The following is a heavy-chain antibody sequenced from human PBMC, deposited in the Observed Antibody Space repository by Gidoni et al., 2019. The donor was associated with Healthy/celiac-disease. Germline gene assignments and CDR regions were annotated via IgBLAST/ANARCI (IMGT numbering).Heavy chain of an antibody. CDR2: INHSGST. CDR3: AREGVYYDSPKGQKGFDY. Sequence: QVQLQQWGAGLLKPSETLSLTCAVYGGSFSGYYWSWIRQPPGKGLEWIGEINHSGSTNYNPSLKSRVTISVDTSKNQFSLKLSSVTAADTAVYYCAREGVYYDSPKGQKGFDYWGQGTLVTVSS. D-gene: IGHD3-22*01. V-gene: IGHV4-34*01. J-gene: IGHJ4*02. CDR1: GGSFSGYY.